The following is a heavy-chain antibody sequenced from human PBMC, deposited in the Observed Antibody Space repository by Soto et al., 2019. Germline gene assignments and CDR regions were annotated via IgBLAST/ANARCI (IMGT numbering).Heavy chain of an antibody. D-gene: IGHD6-6*01. CDR2: VVGSGVST. Sequence: PGWSLRLSCAASGFTFSSFAMTWVRQAPGEGLEWVSDVVGSGVSTYYADSAKGRFTISRDNSKNTLFLQMNRLRAEDTALYYCATSPRGAARPGVDSWGQGTLVTVSS. CDR3: ATSPRGAARPGVDS. J-gene: IGHJ4*02. V-gene: IGHV3-23*01. CDR1: GFTFSSFA.